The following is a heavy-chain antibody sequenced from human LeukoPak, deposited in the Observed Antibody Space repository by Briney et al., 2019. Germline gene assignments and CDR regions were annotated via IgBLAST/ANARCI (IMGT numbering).Heavy chain of an antibody. D-gene: IGHD6-13*01. J-gene: IGHJ4*02. CDR2: INPSGGST. V-gene: IGHV1-46*01. CDR3: VRGGPVSRTAAGHPWEY. Sequence: GASVKVSCKASGYTFTNYYMHWVRQAPGQGLEWMGIINPSGGSTTYTQKFQGRVTVTRDTSTSTVYMELSGLSSDDTAVYYCVRGGPVSRTAAGHPWEYWGQGTLVTFSS. CDR1: GYTFTNYY.